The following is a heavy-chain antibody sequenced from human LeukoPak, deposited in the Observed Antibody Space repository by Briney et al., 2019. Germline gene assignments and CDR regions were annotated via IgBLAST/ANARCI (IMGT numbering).Heavy chain of an antibody. CDR1: GGSFSGYY. J-gene: IGHJ6*02. CDR3: ARLGNYYGSGSYDYYGMDV. D-gene: IGHD3-10*01. CDR2: INHSGST. V-gene: IGHV4-34*01. Sequence: PSETLSLTCAVYGGSFSGYYWSWIRQPPGKGLEWIGEINHSGSTNYNPSLKSRVTISVDTSKNQFSLKLSSVTAADTAVYYCARLGNYYGSGSYDYYGMDVWGQGTTVTVSS.